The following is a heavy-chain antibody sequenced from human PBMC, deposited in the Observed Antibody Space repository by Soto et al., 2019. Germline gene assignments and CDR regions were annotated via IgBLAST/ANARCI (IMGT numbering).Heavy chain of an antibody. CDR1: GYTFTSYA. CDR2: INAGNGNT. CDR3: ATTIAVAGPYFDY. V-gene: IGHV1-3*01. J-gene: IGHJ4*02. D-gene: IGHD6-19*01. Sequence: ASVNVSCKASGYTFTSYAMHWVRQAPGQRLEWMGWINAGNGNTKYSQKFQGRVTITRDTSASTAYMELSCLRSEDTAVYYCATTIAVAGPYFDYWGQGTLVTVSS.